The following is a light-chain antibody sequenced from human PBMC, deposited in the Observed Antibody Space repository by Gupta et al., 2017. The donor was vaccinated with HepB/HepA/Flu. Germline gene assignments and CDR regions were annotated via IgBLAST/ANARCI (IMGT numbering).Light chain of an antibody. Sequence: EIVLTQSPGTLSLSPGERATLSCRASQSVSSRYLAWYQQKPGQAPRLLIYGASSRANGIPDRFGGSGYGTDFTLTSRRRETEDFAVYYLQQDVRSLTFGRGTKVDIK. CDR3: QQDVRSLT. J-gene: IGKJ4*01. CDR1: QSVSSRY. V-gene: IGKV3-20*01. CDR2: GAS.